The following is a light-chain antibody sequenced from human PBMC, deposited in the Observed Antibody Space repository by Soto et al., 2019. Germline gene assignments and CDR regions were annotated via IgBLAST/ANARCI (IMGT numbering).Light chain of an antibody. CDR3: QQYSSYHT. CDR1: QSISSW. Sequence: DIQMTQSPSTLSASAGDRVTLTCRASQSISSWGAWYQQKPGKAPKLLIYDASHLESGVPSRFSGSGSGTEFTLTISGLQPDDFATYYCQQYSSYHTFGQGTRLEIK. CDR2: DAS. V-gene: IGKV1-5*01. J-gene: IGKJ2*01.